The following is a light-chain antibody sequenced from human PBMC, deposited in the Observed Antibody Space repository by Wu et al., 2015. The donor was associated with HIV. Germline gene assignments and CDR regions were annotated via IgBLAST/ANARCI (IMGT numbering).Light chain of an antibody. CDR2: AAS. Sequence: ETVLTQSPDTLSLSPGERATLSCRASQSVSSTYLAWYQQKPGHPPRLLIYAASRRATGIPDRFSGSGSGTDFSLTISRLEPEDFAVYYCHQYGGSPPFTFGPGTKVDIK. CDR3: HQYGGSPPFT. J-gene: IGKJ3*01. V-gene: IGKV3-20*01. CDR1: QSVSSTY.